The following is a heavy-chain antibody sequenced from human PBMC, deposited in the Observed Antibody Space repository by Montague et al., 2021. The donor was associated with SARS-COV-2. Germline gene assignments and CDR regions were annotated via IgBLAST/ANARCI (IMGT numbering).Heavy chain of an antibody. D-gene: IGHD6-13*01. J-gene: IGHJ4*02. Sequence: SETLSLTCAVSGASVTSINWWSRVRHPPGRVLEWIAEFHHTGITNFNPSLRSRVSIPLDTSKNQFSLTLNSVTAADTATYFCASHPVFQQLYSWGQGTLVSVSS. CDR2: FHHTGIT. V-gene: IGHV4-4*02. CDR1: GASVTSINW. CDR3: ASHPVFQQLYS.